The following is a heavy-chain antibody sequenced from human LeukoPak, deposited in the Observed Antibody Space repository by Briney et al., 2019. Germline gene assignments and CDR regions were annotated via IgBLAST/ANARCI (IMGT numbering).Heavy chain of an antibody. J-gene: IGHJ4*02. CDR2: IIPIFGTA. CDR3: ARGGIVVVPYYFDY. CDR1: GGTFSSYA. Sequence: GASVKVSCKASGGTFSSYAISWVRQAPGQGLEWMGGIIPIFGTANYAQKFQGRVTITADESTSTAYMEPSSLRSEDTAVYYCARGGIVVVPYYFDYWGQGTLVTVSS. V-gene: IGHV1-69*13. D-gene: IGHD2-2*01.